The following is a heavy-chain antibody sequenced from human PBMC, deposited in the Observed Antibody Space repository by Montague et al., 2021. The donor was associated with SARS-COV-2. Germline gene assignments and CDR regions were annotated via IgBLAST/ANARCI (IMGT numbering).Heavy chain of an antibody. CDR3: ARSYYDILAAYYTPFDY. D-gene: IGHD3-9*01. Sequence: PELVKPTQTLTLTCTFSGFSLSTSGMRASWIRQPPGKALEWLARSDWDDEKFYSTSLKTRLTISKDTSKNQVVLTMTNMDPVDTATYYCARSYYDILAAYYTPFDYWGQGTLVTVSS. CDR2: SDWDDEK. J-gene: IGHJ4*02. V-gene: IGHV2-70*04. CDR1: GFSLSTSGMR.